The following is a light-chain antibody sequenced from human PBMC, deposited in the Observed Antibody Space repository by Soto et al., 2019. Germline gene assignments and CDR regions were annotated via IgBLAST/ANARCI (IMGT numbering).Light chain of an antibody. CDR1: QAISSW. V-gene: IGKV1-12*01. Sequence: DIQMTQSPSSVSASVGDRVTITCRASQAISSWVAWYQQKPGKAPNLLIYGASSVQSGVPSRFSGSGSGTDVTLTINSLQPEDSATYYCQQANRFPLTFGGGTKVEI. CDR2: GAS. J-gene: IGKJ4*01. CDR3: QQANRFPLT.